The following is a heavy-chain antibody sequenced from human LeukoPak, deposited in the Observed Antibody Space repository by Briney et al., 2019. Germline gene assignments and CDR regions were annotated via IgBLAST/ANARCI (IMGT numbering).Heavy chain of an antibody. Sequence: GWSLSLSCAASVFSFSKHWKHGVLQAPGKGLVWVSRINSDMSSTNYADSVKGRFTISRDNAKNTLYLQMNSLRAEDTAVYYCARDIAVSGNYFDYWGQGTLVTVSS. CDR1: VFSFSKHW. J-gene: IGHJ4*02. CDR3: ARDIAVSGNYFDY. CDR2: INSDMSST. D-gene: IGHD6-19*01. V-gene: IGHV3-74*01.